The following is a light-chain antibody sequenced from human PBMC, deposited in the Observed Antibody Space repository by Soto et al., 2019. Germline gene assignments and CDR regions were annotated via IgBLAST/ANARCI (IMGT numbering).Light chain of an antibody. J-gene: IGLJ3*02. CDR2: EGS. CDR1: GSDVGSFDL. CDR3: SSYAGSLTWV. Sequence: QSVLTQPASVSGSPEQSITISCTGPGSDVGSFDLVSWYQQHPGKAPKLIIFEGSKRPSGVSDRFSGSKSDNRASLTISVLQAEDEADYYCSSYAGSLTWVFGGGTKLTVL. V-gene: IGLV2-23*01.